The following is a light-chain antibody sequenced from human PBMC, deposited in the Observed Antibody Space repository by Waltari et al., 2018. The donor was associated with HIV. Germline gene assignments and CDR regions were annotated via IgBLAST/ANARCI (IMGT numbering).Light chain of an antibody. CDR1: SSDVGGSKH. Sequence: QSALTQPHSASGSPGQSVTIPCTGPSSDVGGSKHVTWYQQHPGKAPXXIIXXXXKRPXGVXXXXXXXXXGXTXXLTVSXLXAEDEANYYCTSYAXXXXVVXGXGTKLTVL. CDR2: XXX. CDR3: TSYAXXXXVV. V-gene: IGLV2-8*01. J-gene: IGLJ2*01.